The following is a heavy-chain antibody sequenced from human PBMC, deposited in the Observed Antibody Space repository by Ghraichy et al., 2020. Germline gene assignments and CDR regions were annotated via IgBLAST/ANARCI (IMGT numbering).Heavy chain of an antibody. V-gene: IGHV2-70*01. D-gene: IGHD6-13*01. CDR3: ARTLRPTGYSSNSDAFDI. Sequence: SGPTLVKPTQTLTLTCTFSGFSLSTSGMCVSWIRQPPGKALEWLALIDWDDDKYYSTSLKTRLTISKDTSKNQVVLTMTNMDPVDTATYYCARTLRPTGYSSNSDAFDIWGQGTMVTVSS. CDR2: IDWDDDK. J-gene: IGHJ3*02. CDR1: GFSLSTSGMC.